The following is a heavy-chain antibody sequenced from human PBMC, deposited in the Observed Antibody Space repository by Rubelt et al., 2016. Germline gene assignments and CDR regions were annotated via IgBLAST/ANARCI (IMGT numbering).Heavy chain of an antibody. J-gene: IGHJ6*02. V-gene: IGHV4-59*04. D-gene: IGHD6-13*01. Sequence: QVQLQESGPGLVKPSETLSLICTVFGGSISSYYWSWMRQPPGRGLEWIGEITHSGSTYYNSSLQRTVSISVDTSKHQFSLRRSSRTSTEPAVYYCGLAPPAHGRRYGRDVWGQGTTVTVAS. CDR2: ITHSGST. CDR3: GLAPPAHGRRYGRDV. CDR1: GGSISSYY.